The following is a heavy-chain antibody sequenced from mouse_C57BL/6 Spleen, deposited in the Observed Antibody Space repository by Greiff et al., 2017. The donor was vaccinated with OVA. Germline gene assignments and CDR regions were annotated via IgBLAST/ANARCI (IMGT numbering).Heavy chain of an antibody. Sequence: EVQLQESGTVLARPGASVKMSCKTSGYTFTSYWMHWVKQRPGQGLEWIGVIYPGNSDTSYNQKFKGKAKLTAVTSASTAYMELSSLTNEDSAVYYCTSTMVTHYFDYWGQGTTLTVSS. CDR2: IYPGNSDT. D-gene: IGHD2-2*01. CDR1: GYTFTSYW. V-gene: IGHV1-5*01. J-gene: IGHJ2*01. CDR3: TSTMVTHYFDY.